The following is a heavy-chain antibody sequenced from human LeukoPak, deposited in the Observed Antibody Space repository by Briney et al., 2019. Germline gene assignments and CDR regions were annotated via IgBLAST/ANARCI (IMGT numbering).Heavy chain of an antibody. CDR1: GGSISSYY. D-gene: IGHD2-2*01. V-gene: IGHV4-59*01. CDR2: IYYSGST. J-gene: IGHJ6*03. Sequence: KPSETLSLTCTVSGGSISSYYWSWIRQPPGKGLEWIGYIYYSGSTNYNPSLKSRVTISVDTSKNQFSLKLSSVTAADTAVYYCARVNLEYCSRTSWSGCDYMDVWGKGTTVTVSS. CDR3: ARVNLEYCSRTSWSGCDYMDV.